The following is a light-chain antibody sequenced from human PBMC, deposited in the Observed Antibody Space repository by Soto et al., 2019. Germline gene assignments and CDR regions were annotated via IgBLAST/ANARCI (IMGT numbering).Light chain of an antibody. J-gene: IGKJ5*01. CDR3: QLYGISPH. V-gene: IGKV3-20*01. CDR1: QSSGSNF. CDR2: ASS. Sequence: EIVLPTSPGTRSLSPGESAPLSFKTSQSSGSNFLAWYQHKPGQAPRLLIYASSNRATGIPDRFSGSASGTDFTLTINRLEPEDFAVYYCQLYGISPHVGQGTRLEIK.